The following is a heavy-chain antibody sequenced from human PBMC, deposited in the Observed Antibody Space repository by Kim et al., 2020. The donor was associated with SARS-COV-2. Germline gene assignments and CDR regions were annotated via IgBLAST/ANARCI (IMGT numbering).Heavy chain of an antibody. CDR1: GYSFSTYW. CDR2: IHPDNSDT. Sequence: GESLKISCKTSGYSFSTYWIVWVRQMPGKGLEYMGIIHPDNSDTRYSPSFQGHVTISADKSSNTAYLQWSSLKASDRAVYFCARRGYCGGNSCYYEYLDYWGRGTLVAVSS. J-gene: IGHJ4*02. V-gene: IGHV5-51*03. D-gene: IGHD5-12*01. CDR3: ARRGYCGGNSCYYEYLDY.